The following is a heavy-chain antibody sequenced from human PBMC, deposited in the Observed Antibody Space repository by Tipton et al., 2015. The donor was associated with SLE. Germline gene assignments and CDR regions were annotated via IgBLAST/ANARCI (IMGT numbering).Heavy chain of an antibody. CDR1: GYTFTSYD. Sequence: QSGAEVKKPGASVKVSCKASGYTFTSYDINWVRQAPGQGPEWMGIINTYGGSTNYAQKFQGRVSMTRDTSTSTVFMELGSLRSEDTAVYYCARGVVDPGYYMDVWGKGTTVTVSS. D-gene: IGHD2-15*01. CDR2: INTYGGST. J-gene: IGHJ6*03. CDR3: ARGVVDPGYYMDV. V-gene: IGHV1-46*01.